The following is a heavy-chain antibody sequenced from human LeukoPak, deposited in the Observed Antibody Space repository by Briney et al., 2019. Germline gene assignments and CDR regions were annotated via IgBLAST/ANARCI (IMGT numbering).Heavy chain of an antibody. V-gene: IGHV3-21*01. Sequence: GGSLRLSCAASGFTVSRNYMSWVRQAPGKGLEWVSSISSSSSYIYYADSVKGRFTISRDNAKNSLYLQMNSLRAEDTAVYYCARDGMTDWAFDYWGQGTLVTVSS. CDR3: ARDGMTDWAFDY. D-gene: IGHD1-1*01. CDR1: GFTVSRNY. CDR2: ISSSSSYI. J-gene: IGHJ4*02.